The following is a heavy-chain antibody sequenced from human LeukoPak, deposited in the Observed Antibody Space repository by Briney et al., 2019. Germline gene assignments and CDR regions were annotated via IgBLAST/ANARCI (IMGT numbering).Heavy chain of an antibody. CDR2: IIPIFGTA. CDR3: ASVVLEWLPPYYYYGMDV. D-gene: IGHD3-3*01. Sequence: SVKVSCKASGGTFISYAISWVRQAPGQGLEWMGGIIPIFGTANYAQRFQGRVTITADESTSTAYMELSSLRSEDTAVYYCASVVLEWLPPYYYYGMDVWGQGTTVTVSS. V-gene: IGHV1-69*01. J-gene: IGHJ6*02. CDR1: GGTFISYA.